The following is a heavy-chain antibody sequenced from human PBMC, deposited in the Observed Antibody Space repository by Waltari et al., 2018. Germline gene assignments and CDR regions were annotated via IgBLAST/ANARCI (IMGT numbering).Heavy chain of an antibody. CDR3: GVFTIIPTGVFND. V-gene: IGHV3-30*02. D-gene: IGHD3-22*01. CDR2: IAAGGGEK. Sequence: VQFVESGGGVVQPGGSLGLSCDVSGFTFSYYGMHWLRRAQGKGLEWVAFIAAGGGEKFYADSVQGRFIISRDNSQNTLYLQMSSLRPEDTAVFYCGVFTIIPTGVFNDWGQGTLVTVSS. J-gene: IGHJ4*02. CDR1: GFTFSYYG.